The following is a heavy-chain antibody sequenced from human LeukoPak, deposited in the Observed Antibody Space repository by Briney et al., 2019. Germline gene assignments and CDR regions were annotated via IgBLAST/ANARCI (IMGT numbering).Heavy chain of an antibody. D-gene: IGHD1-14*01. CDR2: IKKDGSEE. J-gene: IGHJ6*02. Sequence: PGGSLRLSCVASGFSFGDSWMSWVRQAPGKGPEWVANIKKDGSEEHYVDSVKGRFTVSRDNARKSLFLQMNSLRVEDTAVYYCATYKNWVAGDVWGQGTTVSVSS. CDR1: GFSFGDSW. V-gene: IGHV3-7*01. CDR3: ATYKNWVAGDV.